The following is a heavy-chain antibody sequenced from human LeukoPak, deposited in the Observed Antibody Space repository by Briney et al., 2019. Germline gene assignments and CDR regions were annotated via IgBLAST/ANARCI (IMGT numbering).Heavy chain of an antibody. Sequence: ASVKVSCKTSGYTFTDYYMHWVRQAPGQGLEWMGWINPNSGSTKCAQKFQGRVTMTRDTSISTVYMELSSLRSDDTAVFYCARDGALDYWGQGTPVYVSS. V-gene: IGHV1-2*02. D-gene: IGHD1-26*01. J-gene: IGHJ4*02. CDR3: ARDGALDY. CDR1: GYTFTDYY. CDR2: INPNSGST.